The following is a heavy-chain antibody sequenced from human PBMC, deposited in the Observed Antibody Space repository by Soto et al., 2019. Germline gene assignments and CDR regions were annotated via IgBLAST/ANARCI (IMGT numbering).Heavy chain of an antibody. D-gene: IGHD5-18*01. CDR3: ARLDPAAMDFDY. J-gene: IGHJ4*02. CDR1: GGSISSGGYY. Sequence: SETLSLTCTVSGGSISSGGYYWSWIRQHPGKGLEWIGYIYYSGSTYYNPSLKSRVTMSVDTSKNQFSLKVNSVTAADTAVYYCARLDPAAMDFDYWGQGTLVTVSS. V-gene: IGHV4-31*03. CDR2: IYYSGST.